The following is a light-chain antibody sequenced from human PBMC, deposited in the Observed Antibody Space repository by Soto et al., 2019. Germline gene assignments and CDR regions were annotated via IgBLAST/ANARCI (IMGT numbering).Light chain of an antibody. CDR2: DAY. V-gene: IGLV2-8*01. CDR1: SSDVGGYNY. Sequence: QSALTQPPSASGSPGQSVTISCTGTSSDVGGYNYVSWHQQHPGKAPKLMIYDAYERPLGVSNRFSGSKSGNTASLTISGLQNEDEADYYCTSYAGSNNLVFAGGTKLTVL. CDR3: TSYAGSNNLV. J-gene: IGLJ3*02.